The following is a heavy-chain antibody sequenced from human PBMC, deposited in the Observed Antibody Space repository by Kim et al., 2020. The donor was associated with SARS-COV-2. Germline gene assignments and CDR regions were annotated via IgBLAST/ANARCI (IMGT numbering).Heavy chain of an antibody. CDR1: GGSISSYY. V-gene: IGHV4-59*13. CDR2: ILYSGST. CDR3: GRGGTTKNGFDI. J-gene: IGHJ3*02. Sequence: SETLSLTCTVSGGSISSYYWSWIRQPPGKELEWVGYILYSGSTNYNPSLQSRATISVDTSKNQFSLKLTSVTTADTAVYYCGRGGTTKNGFDIWGRGIMVTVSS. D-gene: IGHD3-16*01.